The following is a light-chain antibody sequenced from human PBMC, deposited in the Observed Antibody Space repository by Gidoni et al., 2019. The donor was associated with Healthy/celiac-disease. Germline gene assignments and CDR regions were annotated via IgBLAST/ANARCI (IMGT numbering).Light chain of an antibody. CDR1: QGISSA. V-gene: IGKV1-13*02. Sequence: AIQLTQSPSSLSASVGDSVTITCRASQGISSALAWYQQKPGKAPKLLIYDASSLESGVPSRFSGSGSGTDFTLTISSLQHEDFATYYCQQFNSYQFTFXPXTKVDIK. CDR2: DAS. J-gene: IGKJ3*01. CDR3: QQFNSYQFT.